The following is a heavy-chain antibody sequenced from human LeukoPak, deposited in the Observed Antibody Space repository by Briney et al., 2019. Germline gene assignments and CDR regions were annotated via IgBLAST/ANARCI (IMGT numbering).Heavy chain of an antibody. CDR3: ARGYYEFDY. J-gene: IGHJ4*02. CDR1: GGSISSSNYY. V-gene: IGHV4-39*07. CDR2: IYYSGST. Sequence: SETLSLTCTVSGGSISSSNYYWVWVRQPPGRGREWLGSIYYSGSTYYNPSLKSGVTISVDTSKNQFSLKLSSVTAADTAVYYCARGYYEFDYWGQGTLVTVSS. D-gene: IGHD3-22*01.